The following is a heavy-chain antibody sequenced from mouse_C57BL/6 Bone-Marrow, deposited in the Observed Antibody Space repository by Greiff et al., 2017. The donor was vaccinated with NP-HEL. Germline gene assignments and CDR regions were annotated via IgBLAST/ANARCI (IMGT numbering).Heavy chain of an antibody. CDR3: TTSYYGNLY. Sequence: HLVESGAELVRPGASVKLSCTASGFNIKDDYMHWVKQRPEQGLEWIGWIDPENGDTEYASKFQGKATITADTSSNTAYLQLSSLTSEDTAVYYCTTSYYGNLYWGQGTTLTVSS. V-gene: IGHV14-4*01. CDR2: IDPENGDT. CDR1: GFNIKDDY. J-gene: IGHJ2*01. D-gene: IGHD2-10*01.